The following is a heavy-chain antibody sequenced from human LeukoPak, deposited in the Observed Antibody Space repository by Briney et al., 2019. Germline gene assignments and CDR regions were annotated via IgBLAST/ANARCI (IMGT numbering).Heavy chain of an antibody. D-gene: IGHD6-13*01. J-gene: IGHJ4*02. CDR3: AAHSSSWLKAFDY. CDR2: IIPIFGTA. CDR1: GGTFSNYA. Sequence: SVKVSCKASGGTFSNYAISWVRQAPGQGLEWMGGIIPIFGTANYAQKFQGRVTITADKSTSTAYMELSSLRSDDTAVYYCAAHSSSWLKAFDYWGQGTLVTVSS. V-gene: IGHV1-69*06.